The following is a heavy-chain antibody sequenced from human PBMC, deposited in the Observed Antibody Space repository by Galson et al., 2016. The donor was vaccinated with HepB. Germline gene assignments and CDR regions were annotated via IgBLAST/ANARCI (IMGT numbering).Heavy chain of an antibody. CDR1: GFTLSSYW. V-gene: IGHV3-74*01. CDR2: ITEDASRI. D-gene: IGHD3-10*01. J-gene: IGHJ4*02. CDR3: TRDTFGKDDD. Sequence: SLRLSCAASGFTLSSYWMHWVRQAPGKGLVWVSRITEDASRIDYADSVRGRFTISRDNAKNTLTLQMNSLRAEDTAAYYCTRDTFGKDDDWGQGTLVTVSS.